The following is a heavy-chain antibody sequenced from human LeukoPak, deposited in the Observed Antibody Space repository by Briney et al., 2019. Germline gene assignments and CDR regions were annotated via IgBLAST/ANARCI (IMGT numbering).Heavy chain of an antibody. CDR1: GFTFSSYW. J-gene: IGHJ4*02. CDR3: AKGGYYDSSGYVDY. D-gene: IGHD3-22*01. Sequence: PGGSLRLSRGASGFTFSSYWMSWVRQAPGKGLEWVANIKQDGREKYYVDSVKGRFTISRDNAKNSLYLQMNSLRAEDMALYYCAKGGYYDSSGYVDYWGQGTLVTVSS. V-gene: IGHV3-7*03. CDR2: IKQDGREK.